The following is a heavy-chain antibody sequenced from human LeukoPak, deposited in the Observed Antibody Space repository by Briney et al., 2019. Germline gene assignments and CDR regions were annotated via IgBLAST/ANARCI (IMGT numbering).Heavy chain of an antibody. CDR3: AKDRGGKPFHPDY. CDR2: ISGSGGST. D-gene: IGHD4-23*01. Sequence: PGGSLRLSCAASGFTFSSCAMSWVRQAPGKGLEWVSAISGSGGSTHYADSMKGRFTISRDNSKNTLYLQMNSLRAEDTAVYYCAKDRGGKPFHPDYWGQGTLVTVSS. CDR1: GFTFSSCA. V-gene: IGHV3-23*01. J-gene: IGHJ4*02.